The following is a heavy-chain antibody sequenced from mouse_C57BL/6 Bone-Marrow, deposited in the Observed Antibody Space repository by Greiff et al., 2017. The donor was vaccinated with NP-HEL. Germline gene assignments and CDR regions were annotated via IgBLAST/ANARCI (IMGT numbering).Heavy chain of an antibody. Sequence: EVKRLESGGGLVQPGGSLSLSCAASGFTFTDYYMSWVRQPPGKALEWLGFIRNKANGYTTEYSASVKGRFTIYGDNSQSILYLEMNSLRAEVSSTYFCARGVYSSNNWGQGTTLTVSS. J-gene: IGHJ2*01. D-gene: IGHD1-1*01. CDR3: ARGVYSSNN. CDR2: IRNKANGYTT. V-gene: IGHV7-3*01. CDR1: GFTFTDYY.